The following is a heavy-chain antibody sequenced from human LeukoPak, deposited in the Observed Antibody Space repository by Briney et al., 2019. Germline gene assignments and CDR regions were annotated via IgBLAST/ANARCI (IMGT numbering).Heavy chain of an antibody. J-gene: IGHJ4*02. D-gene: IGHD3-22*01. CDR3: ARDLARTLRDDSSGYLYFDY. Sequence: GSLRLSCAASGFTFSSYSMNWVRQAPGKGLEWVSSISSSSSYIYYADSVKGRFTISRDNAKNSLYLQMNSLRAEDTAVYYCARDLARTLRDDSSGYLYFDYWGQGTLVTVSS. V-gene: IGHV3-21*01. CDR2: ISSSSSYI. CDR1: GFTFSSYS.